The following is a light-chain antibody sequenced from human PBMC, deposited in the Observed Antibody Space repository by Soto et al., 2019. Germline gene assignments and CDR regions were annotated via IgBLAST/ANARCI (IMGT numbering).Light chain of an antibody. CDR3: QQYNNWPLYS. V-gene: IGKV3-15*01. CDR1: QGVGTN. CDR2: AAS. J-gene: IGKJ2*01. Sequence: EIVMTQSPGTLSVSPGERATLSCRASQGVGTNLAWYQQRPGQAPRLLIYAASTRVTGIPARFSGRGSGTEFTLTISSLQSEDFALYFCQQYNNWPLYSFGQGTKLEIK.